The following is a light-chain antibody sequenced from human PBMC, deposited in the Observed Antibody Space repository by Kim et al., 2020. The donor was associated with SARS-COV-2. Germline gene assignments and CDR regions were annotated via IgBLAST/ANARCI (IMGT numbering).Light chain of an antibody. V-gene: IGLV2-11*01. J-gene: IGLJ3*02. CDR1: SSDVRSNKY. CDR2: DVT. CDR3: CSYAGGYTWV. Sequence: QSALTQPPSVSGSPGQSVTISCTGTSSDVRSNKYVSWYQHHPGKAPKLMIFDVTERPSGVPDRFSGSKSGNTASLTISGLQAEDEADYYCCSYAGGYTWVFGGGTQLTVL.